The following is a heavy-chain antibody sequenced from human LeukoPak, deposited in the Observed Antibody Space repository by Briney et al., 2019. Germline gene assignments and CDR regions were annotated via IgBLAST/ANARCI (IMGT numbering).Heavy chain of an antibody. J-gene: IGHJ4*02. CDR3: AREDTAMDYFDY. V-gene: IGHV3-11*01. D-gene: IGHD5-18*01. CDR1: GFTFSNYY. CDR2: ISSSGSTI. Sequence: PGGSLRLSCTVSGFTFSNYYMSWIRQAPGKGLEWVSYISSSGSTIYYADSVKGRFTISRDNAKNSLYLQMNSLRAEDTAVYYCAREDTAMDYFDYWGQGTLVTVSS.